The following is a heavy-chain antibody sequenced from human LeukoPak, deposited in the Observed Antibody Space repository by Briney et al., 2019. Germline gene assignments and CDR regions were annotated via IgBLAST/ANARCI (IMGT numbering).Heavy chain of an antibody. CDR1: GDSISNYY. Sequence: PSETLSLTCTVSGDSISNYYWNWIRQPPGKGLEWIGYIYHSGSTNYNPSLKSRVTISIDTSNHQFSLKLSSVTAADTAMYYCATARDSTGWNAWFDPWGHGTLVTVSS. D-gene: IGHD6-25*01. J-gene: IGHJ5*02. V-gene: IGHV4-59*01. CDR2: IYHSGST. CDR3: ATARDSTGWNAWFDP.